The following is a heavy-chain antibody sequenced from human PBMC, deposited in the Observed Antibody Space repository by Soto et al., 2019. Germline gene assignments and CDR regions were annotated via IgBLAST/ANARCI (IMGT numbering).Heavy chain of an antibody. Sequence: LGESLKISCKGSGYSFTSYWIGWVRQMPGKGLEWMGIIYPGDSDTRYSPSFQGQVTISADKSISTAYLQWSSLKASDTAMYYCAGHGDCSSTSCYGFYYYGMDVWGQGTTVTVSS. CDR2: IYPGDSDT. V-gene: IGHV5-51*01. J-gene: IGHJ6*02. D-gene: IGHD2-2*01. CDR1: GYSFTSYW. CDR3: AGHGDCSSTSCYGFYYYGMDV.